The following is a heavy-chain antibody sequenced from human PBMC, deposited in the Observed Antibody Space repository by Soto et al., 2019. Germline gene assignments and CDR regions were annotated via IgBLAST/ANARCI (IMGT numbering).Heavy chain of an antibody. CDR2: INYSGST. Sequence: SSETLSLTCTVSGGSISSYYWSWIRQPPGKGLEWIGYINYSGSTNYNPSLKSRVTISVDTSKNQFSLKLSSVTAADTAVYYCARADIVATIAFDYWGQGTLVTVSS. J-gene: IGHJ4*02. D-gene: IGHD5-12*01. V-gene: IGHV4-59*01. CDR3: ARADIVATIAFDY. CDR1: GGSISSYY.